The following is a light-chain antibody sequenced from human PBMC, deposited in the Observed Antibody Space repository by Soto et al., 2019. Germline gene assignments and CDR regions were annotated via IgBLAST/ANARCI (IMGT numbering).Light chain of an antibody. Sequence: DIQMTQSPSTLSASVGDRVTITCRASQSISNWLAWYQQKPGKAPKLLIYKTSNLDSGVPSRFSGSGSGTEFSLTISSLQPDEFAPYYCQQYKSFSLTFGGGTRVEVK. CDR3: QQYKSFSLT. CDR2: KTS. CDR1: QSISNW. V-gene: IGKV1-5*03. J-gene: IGKJ4*01.